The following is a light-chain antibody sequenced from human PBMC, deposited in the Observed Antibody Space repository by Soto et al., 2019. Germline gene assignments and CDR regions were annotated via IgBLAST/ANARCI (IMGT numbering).Light chain of an antibody. Sequence: QSALTQPASVSGSPGQSITISCTGTSSDVGGYNFVSWYQQHPGKAPKLMIYEVTSRPSGVSNRFSGSKSGNTASLTISGLQAEDEADYYCNSYTTISPLVFGTGTKVTVL. CDR3: NSYTTISPLV. V-gene: IGLV2-14*03. CDR1: SSDVGGYNF. J-gene: IGLJ1*01. CDR2: EVT.